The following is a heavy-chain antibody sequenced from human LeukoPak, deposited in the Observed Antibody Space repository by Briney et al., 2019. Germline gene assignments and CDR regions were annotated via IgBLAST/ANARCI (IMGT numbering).Heavy chain of an antibody. J-gene: IGHJ4*02. CDR3: AREIFGDDYFDY. CDR2: ISSSSSSYI. Sequence: SCKASGGTFSSYAISWVRQAPGKGLEWVSSISSSSSSYIYYADSVKGRFTISRDNAKNSLYLQMNSLRAEDTAVYYCAREIFGDDYFDYWGQGTLVTVSS. D-gene: IGHD3-10*01. CDR1: GGTFSSYA. V-gene: IGHV3-21*01.